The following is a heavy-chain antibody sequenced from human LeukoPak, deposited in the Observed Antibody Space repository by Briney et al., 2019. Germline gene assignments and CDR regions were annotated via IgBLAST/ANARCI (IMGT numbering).Heavy chain of an antibody. CDR2: INPNSGGT. D-gene: IGHD3-9*01. CDR3: ARGEILTGYFSDY. J-gene: IGHJ4*02. Sequence: ASAKVSCKASGYTFTGYYMHWVRQAPGQGLEWMGWINPNSGGTNYAQKFQGRVTMTRDTSISTAYMELSRLRSDDTAVYYCARGEILTGYFSDYWGQGTLVTVSS. CDR1: GYTFTGYY. V-gene: IGHV1-2*02.